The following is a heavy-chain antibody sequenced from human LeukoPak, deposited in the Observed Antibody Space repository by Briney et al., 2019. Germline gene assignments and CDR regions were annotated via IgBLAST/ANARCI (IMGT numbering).Heavy chain of an antibody. V-gene: IGHV1-69*01. J-gene: IGHJ3*02. CDR1: GGTFSSSA. CDR3: ARDRVEMATTDAFDI. D-gene: IGHD5-24*01. Sequence: SVKVSCKASGGTFSSSAISWVRQAPGQGLEWMGGIIPIFGTANYAQKFQGRVTITADESTSTAYMELSSLRSEDTAVYYCARDRVEMATTDAFDIWGQGTMVTVSS. CDR2: IIPIFGTA.